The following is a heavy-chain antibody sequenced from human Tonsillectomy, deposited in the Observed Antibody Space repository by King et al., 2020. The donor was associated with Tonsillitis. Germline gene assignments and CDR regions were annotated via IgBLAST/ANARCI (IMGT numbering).Heavy chain of an antibody. CDR3: ATGYSSGWSFAFDI. CDR2: VDPEDGET. J-gene: IGHJ3*02. D-gene: IGHD6-19*01. Sequence: QLVQSGAEVKKPGASVKVSCKVSGYTLTDSSMHWGRHAPGKGLEWIGRVDPEDGETIYAQKFQGRVTITEDTPTDTAYMELSGLRSEDTAVYYCATGYSSGWSFAFDIWGQGTMVTVSS. CDR1: GYTLTDSS. V-gene: IGHV1-24*01.